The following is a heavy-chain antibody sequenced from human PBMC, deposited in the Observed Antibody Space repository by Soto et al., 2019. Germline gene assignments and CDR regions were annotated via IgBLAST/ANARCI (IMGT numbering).Heavy chain of an antibody. CDR3: ARAGGLGAVAVDY. J-gene: IGHJ4*02. Sequence: SETLSLTCTVSGGSISGYYWSWIRQPPGKGLEWIGYMYNTGSTVYNPSFKSRVTRSVDTSKNQFSLKLSSVTAADTAVYYCARAGGLGAVAVDYWGQGTLVTSPQ. CDR1: GGSISGYY. D-gene: IGHD6-19*01. V-gene: IGHV4-59*12. CDR2: MYNTGST.